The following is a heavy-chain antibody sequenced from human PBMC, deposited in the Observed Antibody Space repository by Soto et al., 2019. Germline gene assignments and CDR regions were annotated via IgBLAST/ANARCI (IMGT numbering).Heavy chain of an antibody. CDR2: IYYSGIT. V-gene: IGHV4-59*01. D-gene: IGHD1-20*01. J-gene: IGHJ6*02. CDR3: ARYKSNYYYGMDV. Sequence: QVQLQESGPGLVKPSETLSLTCTVSGGSISSYYWSWIRQPPGKGLEWIGYIYYSGITNYNPSRKSRVTISVDTSKNQFTLKWSCVTAADTAVYYCARYKSNYYYGMDVWGQGTTVTVSS. CDR1: GGSISSYY.